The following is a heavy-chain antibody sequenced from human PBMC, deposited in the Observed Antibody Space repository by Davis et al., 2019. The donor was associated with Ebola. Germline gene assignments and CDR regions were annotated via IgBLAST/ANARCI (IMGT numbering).Heavy chain of an antibody. V-gene: IGHV4-34*01. Sequence: GSLRLSCAVYGGSFSGYYWSWIRQPPGKGLEWIGEINHSGSTNYNPSLKSRVTISVDTSKNQFSLKLSSVTAADTAVYYCARVGYNFWSGYLSGNWFDPWGQGTLVTVSS. D-gene: IGHD3-3*01. CDR1: GGSFSGYY. CDR3: ARVGYNFWSGYLSGNWFDP. J-gene: IGHJ5*02. CDR2: INHSGST.